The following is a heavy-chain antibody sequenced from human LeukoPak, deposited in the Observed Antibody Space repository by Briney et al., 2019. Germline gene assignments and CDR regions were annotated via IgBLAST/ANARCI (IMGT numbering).Heavy chain of an antibody. CDR3: ARTSIAARLPYNWFDP. Sequence: GESLKISCKGSGYSFTSYWIGWVRQMPGKGLEWMGIIYPGDSDTRYSPSFQGQVTISADKSISTAYLQWSSLKASDTAMYYCARTSIAARLPYNWFDPWGQRTLVTVSS. D-gene: IGHD6-6*01. J-gene: IGHJ5*02. V-gene: IGHV5-51*01. CDR1: GYSFTSYW. CDR2: IYPGDSDT.